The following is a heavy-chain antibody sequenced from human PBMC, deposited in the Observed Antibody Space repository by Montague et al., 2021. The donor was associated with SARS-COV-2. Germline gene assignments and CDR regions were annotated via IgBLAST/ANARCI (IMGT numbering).Heavy chain of an antibody. CDR2: INHSGST. V-gene: IGHV4-34*01. CDR1: GGSFSGYY. J-gene: IGHJ4*02. CDR3: AREVGRGYSGYEVEY. D-gene: IGHD5-12*01. Sequence: SETLSLTCAVYGGSFSGYYWSWIRQPPGKGLEWIGEINHSGSTDYNPSLKSRVTISVDTSKNQFSLKLSSVTAADTAVYYCAREVGRGYSGYEVEYWGQGTLVTVSS.